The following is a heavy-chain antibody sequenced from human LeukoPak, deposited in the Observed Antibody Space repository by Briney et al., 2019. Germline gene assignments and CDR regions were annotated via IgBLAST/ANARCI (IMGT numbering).Heavy chain of an antibody. CDR3: ARDRIGKYSIDY. J-gene: IGHJ4*02. CDR1: GFMFTSYG. D-gene: IGHD2-15*01. V-gene: IGHV3-48*02. CDR2: ISSPSTNI. Sequence: PGGSLRLSCAASGFMFTSYGMNWVRQAPGKGLEWVAYISSPSTNIYYVDSVKGRFTISRDNAKNSLYLQMNSLRDEDTAVYYCARDRIGKYSIDYWGQGTLVTVSS.